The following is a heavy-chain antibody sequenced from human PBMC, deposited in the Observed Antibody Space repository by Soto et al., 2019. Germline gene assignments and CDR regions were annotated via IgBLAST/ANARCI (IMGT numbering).Heavy chain of an antibody. J-gene: IGHJ6*02. Sequence: SLRLSCAASGFTFSSYAMHWVRQAPGKVLEWVAVISYDGSNKYYADSVKGRFTISRDNSKNTLYLQMNSLRAEDTAVYYCARDRRDYYYGMDVWGQGTTVTVYS. CDR3: ARDRRDYYYGMDV. CDR2: ISYDGSNK. V-gene: IGHV3-30-3*01. CDR1: GFTFSSYA.